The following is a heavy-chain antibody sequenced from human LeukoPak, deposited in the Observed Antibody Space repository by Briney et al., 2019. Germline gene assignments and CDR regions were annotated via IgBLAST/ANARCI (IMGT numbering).Heavy chain of an antibody. D-gene: IGHD2-8*01. CDR1: GGSFSGYY. CDR2: INHSGST. Sequence: SETLSLTCAVYGGSFSGYYWSWSRQPTGKGLEWIGEINHSGSTNYNPSLKSRVTISVDTSKNQFSLKLSSVTAADTAVYYCARDALRINAFDIWGQGTMVTVSS. V-gene: IGHV4-34*01. J-gene: IGHJ3*02. CDR3: ARDALRINAFDI.